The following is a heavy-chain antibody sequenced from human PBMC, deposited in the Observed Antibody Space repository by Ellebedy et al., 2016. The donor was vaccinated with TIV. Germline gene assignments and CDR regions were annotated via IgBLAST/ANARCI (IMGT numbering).Heavy chain of an antibody. CDR1: GYSFTSHR. J-gene: IGHJ4*01. Sequence: GESLKISCKNSGYSFTSHRVAWVRQTPGKGLECVGNSYPGDSEARDSPSFEGQVTTSVDKSIYTAYLEWSSLKASDTAVYYCARAYSNAWYEDYWGQGTLVTVSS. CDR2: SYPGDSEA. CDR3: ARAYSNAWYEDY. V-gene: IGHV5-51*01. D-gene: IGHD3-16*01.